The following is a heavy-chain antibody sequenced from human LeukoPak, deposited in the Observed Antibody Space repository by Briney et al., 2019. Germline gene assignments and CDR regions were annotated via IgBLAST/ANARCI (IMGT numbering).Heavy chain of an antibody. CDR3: ARDAPPPNGSGSKTLDCYGMDV. Sequence: GGSLRLSCAASGFTFSSYSMNWVRQAPGKGLEWVSYISSSRSTIYYADSVEGRFTISRDNAKNSLYLQMNSLRAEDTAVYYCARDAPPPNGSGSKTLDCYGMDVWGQGTTVTVSS. CDR2: ISSSRSTI. CDR1: GFTFSSYS. D-gene: IGHD3-10*01. J-gene: IGHJ6*02. V-gene: IGHV3-48*01.